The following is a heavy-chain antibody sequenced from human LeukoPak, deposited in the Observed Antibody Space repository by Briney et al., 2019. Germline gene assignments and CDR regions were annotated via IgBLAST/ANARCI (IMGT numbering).Heavy chain of an antibody. Sequence: GGSLRLSCAASGFTFSSYWMSWVRQAPGKGLEWVSAISGSGGSTYYADSVKGRFTISRDNSKNTLYLQMNSLRAEDTAVYYCAKGGWELLLGTYWYFDLWGRGTLVTVSS. V-gene: IGHV3-23*01. J-gene: IGHJ2*01. D-gene: IGHD1-26*01. CDR2: ISGSGGST. CDR3: AKGGWELLLGTYWYFDL. CDR1: GFTFSSYW.